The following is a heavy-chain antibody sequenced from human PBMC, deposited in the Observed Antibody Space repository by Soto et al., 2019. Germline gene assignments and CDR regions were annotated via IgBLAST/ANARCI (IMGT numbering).Heavy chain of an antibody. CDR1: GGTFSSYA. V-gene: IGHV1-69*12. Sequence: QVQLVQSGAEVKKPGSSVKVSCKASGGTFSSYAISWVRQAPGQGLEWMGGIIPIFGTANYAQKFQGRVTITAEESTSTAYMELSSLRSEDTAVYYCARRRQSYDSSGYSFYFDYWGQGTLVTVSS. D-gene: IGHD3-22*01. J-gene: IGHJ4*02. CDR3: ARRRQSYDSSGYSFYFDY. CDR2: IIPIFGTA.